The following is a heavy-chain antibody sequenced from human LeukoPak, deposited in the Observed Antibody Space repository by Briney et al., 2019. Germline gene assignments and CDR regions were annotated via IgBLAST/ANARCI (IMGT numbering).Heavy chain of an antibody. CDR2: ISSSGSTI. J-gene: IGHJ2*01. CDR1: AFTFSDYY. Sequence: GGSLRLSCAASAFTFSDYYMSWIRQAPGKGLEWVSYISSSGSTIYYADSVKGRFTISRDNAKNSLYLQMNSLRAEDTAVFYCARVARGYYDSRGYYADWYSDLCGRGTLVTVSS. D-gene: IGHD3-22*01. CDR3: ARVARGYYDSRGYYADWYSDL. V-gene: IGHV3-11*04.